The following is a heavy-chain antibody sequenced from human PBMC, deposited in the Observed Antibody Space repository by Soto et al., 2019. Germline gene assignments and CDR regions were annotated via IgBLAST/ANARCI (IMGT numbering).Heavy chain of an antibody. D-gene: IGHD3-9*01. J-gene: IGHJ5*02. Sequence: QVTLKESGPVLVKPTETLTLTCTVSGFSLSNARMGVSWIRQPPGKALEWLAHIFSNDEKYYSTSLKSRLTNSKNTYKSQVVLSMTNTDPVETATYYWARSLRCYDILTGDYTSSNWFDPCGQGILVTVPS. CDR2: IFSNDEK. V-gene: IGHV2-26*01. CDR3: ARSLRCYDILTGDYTSSNWFDP. CDR1: GFSLSNARMG.